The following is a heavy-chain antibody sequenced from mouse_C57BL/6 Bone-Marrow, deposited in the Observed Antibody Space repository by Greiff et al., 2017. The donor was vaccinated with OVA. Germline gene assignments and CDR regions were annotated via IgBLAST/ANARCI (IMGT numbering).Heavy chain of an antibody. J-gene: IGHJ2*01. V-gene: IGHV1-59*01. D-gene: IGHD1-1*01. CDR3: ATHFMTTVVDY. Sequence: VQLQQPGAELVRPGTSVKLSCKASGYTFTSYWMHWVKQRPGQGLEWIGEIDPSDSYTNYNQKFKGKATLTVDTSSSTAYMQLSSLTSEDSAVYYCATHFMTTVVDYWGQGTTLTVSS. CDR2: IDPSDSYT. CDR1: GYTFTSYW.